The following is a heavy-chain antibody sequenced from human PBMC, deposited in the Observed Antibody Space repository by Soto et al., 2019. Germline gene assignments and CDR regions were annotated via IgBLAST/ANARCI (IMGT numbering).Heavy chain of an antibody. CDR3: ARVGITMVRGVIYRNWFDP. D-gene: IGHD3-10*01. CDR2: IYYSGST. V-gene: IGHV4-59*01. Sequence: AETLSLTCPVSGGSLSSYYWSWIRQPPGKVLEWIGYIYYSGSTNYNPSLKSRVTISVDTSKNQFSLKLSSVTAADTAVYYCARVGITMVRGVIYRNWFDPWGQGTLVTVS. CDR1: GGSLSSYY. J-gene: IGHJ5*02.